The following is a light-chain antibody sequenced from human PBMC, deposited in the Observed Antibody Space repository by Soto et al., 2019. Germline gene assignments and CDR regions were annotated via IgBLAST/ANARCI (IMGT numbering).Light chain of an antibody. J-gene: IGLJ2*01. CDR1: SSNIGDNT. V-gene: IGLV1-44*01. CDR3: AVWDDSLDGVV. CDR2: SND. Sequence: QSVLTQPPSASGTPGQRVTISCSGSSSNIGDNTVNWYQQLPGTAPKLLMYSNDQRWSGVPDRFSGSKSGTSASLAISGLQSEDEADYYCAVWDDSLDGVVFGGGTKLTVL.